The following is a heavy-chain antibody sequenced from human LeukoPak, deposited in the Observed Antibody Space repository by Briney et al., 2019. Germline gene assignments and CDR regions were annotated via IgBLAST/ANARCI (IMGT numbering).Heavy chain of an antibody. D-gene: IGHD6-13*01. V-gene: IGHV3-7*01. J-gene: IGHJ4*02. CDR1: GFTFSTYW. CDR3: ARGLATAAAY. Sequence: GGSLRLSCAASGFTFSTYWMSWVRQAPGTGLEWVANIKQDGSEQYYVDSVKGRFTISRDNAKNSVYLQMNSLRAEDTAVYYCARGLATAAAYWGQGTLVTVSS. CDR2: IKQDGSEQ.